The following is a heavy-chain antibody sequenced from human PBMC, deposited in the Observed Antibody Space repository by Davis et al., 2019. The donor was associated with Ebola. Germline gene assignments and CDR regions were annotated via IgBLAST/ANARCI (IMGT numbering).Heavy chain of an antibody. CDR1: GFTFSDYY. CDR2: INHSGST. CDR3: ARGGRLADY. D-gene: IGHD2-15*01. Sequence: PGGSLRLSCAASGFTFSDYYISWIRQPPGKGLEWIGEINHSGSTNYNPSLKSRVTISIDTSKNQFSLKLSSMTAADTAVYYCARGGRLADYWGQGTLVTVSS. V-gene: IGHV4-34*01. J-gene: IGHJ4*02.